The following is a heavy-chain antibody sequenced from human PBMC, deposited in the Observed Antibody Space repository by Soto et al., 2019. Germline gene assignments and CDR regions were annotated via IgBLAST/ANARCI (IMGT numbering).Heavy chain of an antibody. J-gene: IGHJ4*02. CDR1: GFTFSSFV. CDR3: ASRVGAVDY. D-gene: IGHD3-16*01. CDR2: IYHDGSNK. V-gene: IGHV3-33*01. Sequence: QVQLVESGGGGVQPGRSLRLSCATSGFTFSSFVMHWVRQAPGEGLVWVAVIYHDGSNKYYADSVKGRFTISRDNSESTLYLQMNSRRAEDTAVYYCASRVGAVDYWGQGTLVTVSS.